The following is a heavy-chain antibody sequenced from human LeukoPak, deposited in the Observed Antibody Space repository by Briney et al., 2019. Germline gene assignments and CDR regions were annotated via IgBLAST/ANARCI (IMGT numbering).Heavy chain of an antibody. V-gene: IGHV3-7*03. J-gene: IGHJ4*02. CDR2: IKEDGSEK. D-gene: IGHD3-22*01. CDR1: GFTFSYYW. CDR3: AKDIRYDSTSALDY. Sequence: GGSLRLSCAASGFTFSYYWMSWVRQAPGKGLEWVANIKEDGSEKYYVDSVKGRFTISRDNAKNSLYLQMNSLRAEDTALYYCAKDIRYDSTSALDYWGQGTLVTVSS.